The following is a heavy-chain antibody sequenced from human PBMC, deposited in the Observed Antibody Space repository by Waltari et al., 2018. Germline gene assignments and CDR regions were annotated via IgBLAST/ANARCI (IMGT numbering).Heavy chain of an antibody. CDR1: GGSISSSSYY. Sequence: QLQLQESGPGLVKPSETLSLTCTVSGGSISSSSYYWGWIRQPPGKGLEWIGSIYYSGSTYYNPSLKCRDTMSVDTSKNQLSLKLSSVTAADTAGYDWAGGFAGFGDEAWFDAWGQGTLVTVSS. CDR2: IYYSGST. V-gene: IGHV4-39*01. D-gene: IGHD3-10*01. CDR3: AGGFAGFGDEAWFDA. J-gene: IGHJ5*02.